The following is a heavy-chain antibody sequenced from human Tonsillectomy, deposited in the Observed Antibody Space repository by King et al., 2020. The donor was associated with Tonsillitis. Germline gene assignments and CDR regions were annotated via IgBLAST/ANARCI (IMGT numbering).Heavy chain of an antibody. CDR2: ISAYNGNT. D-gene: IGHD6-6*01. CDR3: AKAGEFGSSPSTSTNYYYYGMDV. V-gene: IGHV1-18*04. J-gene: IGHJ6*02. CDR1: GYTFTSYG. Sequence: VQLVESGAEVKKPGASVKVSCTASGYTFTSYGISWVRQAPGQGLEWMGWISAYNGNTNYAQKLQGRVTMTTDTSTSTAHMELRSLRSDDTAVYYCAKAGEFGSSPSTSTNYYYYGMDVWGQGTTVTVSS.